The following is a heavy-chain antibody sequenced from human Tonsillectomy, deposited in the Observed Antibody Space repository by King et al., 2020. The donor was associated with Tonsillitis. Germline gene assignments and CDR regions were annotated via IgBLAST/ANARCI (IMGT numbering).Heavy chain of an antibody. V-gene: IGHV3-23*04. D-gene: IGHD5-18*01. CDR2: ISGSGGNT. Sequence: VQLVESGGGLVQPGGSLRLSCAASGFTFSSYAMNWVRQAPGKGLEWVSGISGSGGNTDYADSVKGRFTISRDNSKNTLYLQMNSLRAEDTAIFYCAKVFGYNSGPFDYWGQGALVTVSS. CDR3: AKVFGYNSGPFDY. CDR1: GFTFSSYA. J-gene: IGHJ4*02.